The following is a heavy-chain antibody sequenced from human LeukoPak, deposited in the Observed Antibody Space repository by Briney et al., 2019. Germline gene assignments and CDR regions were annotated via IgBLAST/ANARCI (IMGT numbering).Heavy chain of an antibody. CDR3: ARAPPYYDFWSGYPPYYMDV. V-gene: IGHV1-18*01. J-gene: IGHJ6*03. CDR1: GYTFTSYG. Sequence: ASVKVSCKASGYTFTSYGISWVRQAPGQGLEWMGWIGAYNGNTNYAQKLQGRVTMTTDTSTSTAYMELRSLRSDDTAVYYCARAPPYYDFWSGYPPYYMDVWGKGTTVTVSS. D-gene: IGHD3-3*01. CDR2: IGAYNGNT.